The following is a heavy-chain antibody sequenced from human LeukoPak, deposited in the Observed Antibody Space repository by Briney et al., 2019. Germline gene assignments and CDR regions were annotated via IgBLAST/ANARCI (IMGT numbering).Heavy chain of an antibody. CDR3: ARDPSSALLAYCGGDCYSGY. CDR2: INPNSGGT. CDR1: GYTFTGYY. J-gene: IGHJ4*02. D-gene: IGHD2-21*02. V-gene: IGHV1-2*06. Sequence: GASVKVSCKASGYTFTGYYMHWVRQAPGQGLEWMGRINPNSGGTNYAQKFQGRVTMTRDTSISTAYMELSRLRSDDTAVYYCARDPSSALLAYCGGDCYSGYWGQGTLVTVSS.